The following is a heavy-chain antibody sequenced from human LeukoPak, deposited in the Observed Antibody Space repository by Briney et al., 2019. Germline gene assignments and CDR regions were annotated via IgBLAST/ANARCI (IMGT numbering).Heavy chain of an antibody. CDR3: VRGLASGYGSGSYSDY. J-gene: IGHJ4*02. Sequence: GASVKVSCKASGYTFTSYGISWVRQAPGQGLEWMGWISAYNGNTNYAQKLQGRVTMTTDTSTSTAYMELRSLRSDDTAVYYCVRGLASGYGSGSYSDYWAQGTLVTVSS. CDR2: ISAYNGNT. V-gene: IGHV1-18*04. CDR1: GYTFTSYG. D-gene: IGHD3-10*01.